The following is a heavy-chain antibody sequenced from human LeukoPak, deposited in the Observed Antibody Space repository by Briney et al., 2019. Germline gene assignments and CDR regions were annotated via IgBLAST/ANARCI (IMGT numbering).Heavy chain of an antibody. Sequence: GGSLRLSCVASGITFSNYAVSWVRQAPEKGLDWVSVISGSAHKIRYADSVKGRFTISRDNSENIVYLQMNNLRAEDTAVYYCAGRVTGYSSGYVYWGQGTLITVSS. D-gene: IGHD5-18*01. CDR2: ISGSAHKI. V-gene: IGHV3-23*01. J-gene: IGHJ4*02. CDR1: GITFSNYA. CDR3: AGRVTGYSSGYVY.